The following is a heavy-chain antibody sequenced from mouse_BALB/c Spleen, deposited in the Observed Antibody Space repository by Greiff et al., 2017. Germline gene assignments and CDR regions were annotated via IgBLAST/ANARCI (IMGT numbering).Heavy chain of an antibody. CDR3: AGLLGYAMDY. D-gene: IGHD4-1*01. J-gene: IGHJ4*01. V-gene: IGHV5-17*02. Sequence: EVKVEESGGGLVQPGGSRKLSCAASGFTFSSFGMHWVRQAPEKGLEWVAYISSGSSTIYYADTVKGRFTISRDNPKNTLFLQMTSLRSEDTAMYYCAGLLGYAMDYWGQGTSVTVSS. CDR2: ISSGSSTI. CDR1: GFTFSSFG.